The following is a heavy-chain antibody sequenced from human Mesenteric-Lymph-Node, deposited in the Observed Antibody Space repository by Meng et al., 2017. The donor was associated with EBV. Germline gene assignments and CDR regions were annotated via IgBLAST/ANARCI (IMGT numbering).Heavy chain of an antibody. CDR3: TRDVNWELFDY. J-gene: IGHJ4*02. CDR1: LIDFNNYV. D-gene: IGHD1-26*01. Sequence: VELGDAEAGVVQPGRSLGLSCAASLIDFNNYVMHWVRQAPGKGLVWVSRISHDGRVTTYTDSVKGRFTVSRDNAKNTLYLQMNNLRVEDTAVYYCTRDVNWELFDYWGQGTLVTVSS. CDR2: ISHDGRVT. V-gene: IGHV3-74*03.